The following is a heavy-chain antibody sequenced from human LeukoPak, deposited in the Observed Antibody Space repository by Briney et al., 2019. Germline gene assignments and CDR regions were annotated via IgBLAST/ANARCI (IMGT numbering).Heavy chain of an antibody. V-gene: IGHV4-39*01. CDR1: GGSISSSSYY. J-gene: IGHJ5*02. CDR3: ARIEVSNWFDP. Sequence: SETLSLTCPVAGGSISSSSYYWGWIRQPPGKGLEWIGSIYYSGSTYYNPSLKSRVTISVDTSKNQFSLKLSSVTAADTAVYYCARIEVSNWFDPWGQGTLVTVSS. CDR2: IYYSGST.